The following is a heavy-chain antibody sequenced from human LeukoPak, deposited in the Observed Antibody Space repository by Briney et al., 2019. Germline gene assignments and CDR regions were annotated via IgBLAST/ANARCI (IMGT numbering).Heavy chain of an antibody. D-gene: IGHD2-2*01. CDR1: GGSISSGGYY. CDR3: ARDTGNCSSTSCLHYYYYMDV. J-gene: IGHJ6*03. CDR2: IYYSGST. Sequence: PSETLSLTCTVSGGSISSGGYYWSWLRQHPGKGLEWIGYIYYSGSTYYNPSLKSRVTISVDTSKNQFSLKLSSVTAADTAVYYCARDTGNCSSTSCLHYYYYMDVWGKGTTVTVSS. V-gene: IGHV4-31*03.